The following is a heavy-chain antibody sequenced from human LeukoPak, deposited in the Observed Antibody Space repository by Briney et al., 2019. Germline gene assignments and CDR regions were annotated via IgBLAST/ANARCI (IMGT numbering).Heavy chain of an antibody. D-gene: IGHD5-12*01. CDR2: IYYSGST. V-gene: IGHV4-59*08. CDR3: ARHGGESIVAMILHAFDI. J-gene: IGHJ3*02. Sequence: SETLSLTRTVSGGSISGYSWSWIRQPPGKGLEWIGSIYYSGSTNYNPSLKSRATMSVDTSKNQFSLKLSSVTAADTAVYYCARHGGESIVAMILHAFDIWGQGTMVTVSS. CDR1: GGSISGYS.